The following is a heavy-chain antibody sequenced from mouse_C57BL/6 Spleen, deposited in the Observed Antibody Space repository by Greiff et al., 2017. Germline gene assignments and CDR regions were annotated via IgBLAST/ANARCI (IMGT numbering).Heavy chain of an antibody. V-gene: IGHV1-82*01. J-gene: IGHJ4*01. CDR2: IYPGDGDT. CDR1: GYAFSSSW. CDR3: ARDSSGYTEAMDY. Sequence: VQLQQSGPELVKPGASVKISCKASGYAFSSSWMNWVKQRPGKGLEWIGRIYPGDGDTNYNGKFKGKATLTADKSSSTAYMQLSSLTSEDSAVYFCARDSSGYTEAMDYWGQGTSVTVSS. D-gene: IGHD3-2*02.